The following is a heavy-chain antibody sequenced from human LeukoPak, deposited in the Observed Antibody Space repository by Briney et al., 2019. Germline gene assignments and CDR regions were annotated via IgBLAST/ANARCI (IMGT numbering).Heavy chain of an antibody. J-gene: IGHJ4*02. CDR3: ARDGPSDFFDY. V-gene: IGHV4-4*07. D-gene: IGHD3-3*01. CDR1: GGSIRSYY. Sequence: PSETLSLTCTVSGGSIRSYYWSWIRQPAGKGLEWIGRIYTSGGTNYNPSLKSRVTISLDESKNQFSLKLSSVTAADTAVYYCARDGPSDFFDYWGQGTLVTVSS. CDR2: IYTSGGT.